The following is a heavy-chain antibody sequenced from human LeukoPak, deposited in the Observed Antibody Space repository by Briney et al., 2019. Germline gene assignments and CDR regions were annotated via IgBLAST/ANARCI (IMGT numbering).Heavy chain of an antibody. CDR2: MNPNSSNT. J-gene: IGHJ6*03. CDR3: ARAPAMVRGVIPSAGSSDYYYMDV. V-gene: IGHV1-8*01. Sequence: ASVKVSCKASGYTFTSYDINWVRQATGQGLEWMGWMNPNSSNTGYAQKFQGRVTMTRNTSISTAYMELSSLRSEDTAVYYCARAPAMVRGVIPSAGSSDYYYMDVWGKGTTVTVSS. CDR1: GYTFTSYD. D-gene: IGHD3-10*01.